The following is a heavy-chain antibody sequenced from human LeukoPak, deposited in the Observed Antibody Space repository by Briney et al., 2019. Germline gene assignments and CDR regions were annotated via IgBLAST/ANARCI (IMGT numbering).Heavy chain of an antibody. CDR3: ASTDPDYYYFDY. Sequence: ASVKVSCKASGYTFTSYYMHWVRQAPGQGLEGMGIINPSGGSTSYAQKFQGRVTMTRDMSTSTVYMELSSLRSEDTAVYYCASTDPDYYYFDYWGQGTLVTVSS. CDR2: INPSGGST. V-gene: IGHV1-46*01. J-gene: IGHJ4*02. D-gene: IGHD3-16*01. CDR1: GYTFTSYY.